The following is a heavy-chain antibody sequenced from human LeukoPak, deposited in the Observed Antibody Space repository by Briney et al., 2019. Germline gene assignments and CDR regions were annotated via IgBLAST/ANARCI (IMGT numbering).Heavy chain of an antibody. Sequence: ASVKVSCKASGYTFTSYAMHWVRQAPGQRLEWMGWINAGNGNTKYSQKFQGRVTITRDTSASTAYMELSSLRSEDTAVYYCARGLERRPPYDCWGQGTLVTVSS. V-gene: IGHV1-3*01. CDR3: ARGLERRPPYDC. J-gene: IGHJ4*02. CDR1: GYTFTSYA. CDR2: INAGNGNT. D-gene: IGHD1-1*01.